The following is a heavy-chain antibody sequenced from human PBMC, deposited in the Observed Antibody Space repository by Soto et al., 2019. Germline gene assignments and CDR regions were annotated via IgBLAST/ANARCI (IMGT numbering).Heavy chain of an antibody. CDR3: ARDSDDYGDKGDY. D-gene: IGHD4-17*01. CDR2: IIPIFGTA. Sequence: QVQLVQSGAEVKKPGSSVKVSCKASGGTFSSYAISWVRQAPGQGLEWMGGIIPIFGTANYAQKFQGRVTSTADEATSTACIELSSLGSEDTDVYYCARDSDDYGDKGDYWGQGTLVTVSS. V-gene: IGHV1-69*01. CDR1: GGTFSSYA. J-gene: IGHJ4*02.